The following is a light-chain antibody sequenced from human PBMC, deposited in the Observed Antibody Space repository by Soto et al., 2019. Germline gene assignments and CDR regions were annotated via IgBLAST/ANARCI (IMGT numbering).Light chain of an antibody. J-gene: IGLJ1*01. CDR2: DVS. CDR1: SSDVGGYNY. V-gene: IGLV2-14*01. Sequence: QSALTQPASVSGSPGQSITISCTGTSSDVGGYNYVSWYQQHPGTAPKLMIYDVSNRPSGVSNRFSGSKSGNTASLTISGLQAEDEADYYCSSYTSSSAYVFVTGTKLTVL. CDR3: SSYTSSSAYV.